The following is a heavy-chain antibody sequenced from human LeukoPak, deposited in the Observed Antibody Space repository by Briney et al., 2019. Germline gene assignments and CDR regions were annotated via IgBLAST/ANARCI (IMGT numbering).Heavy chain of an antibody. CDR2: ISSSSSYI. CDR3: ARDTITMVRGITGMGY. Sequence: SGGSLRLSCAASGFTFSTYSMNWVRQAPGKGLEWVSSISSSSSYIYYADSVKGRFTISRDNAKNSLYLQMNSLRAEDTAVYYCARDTITMVRGITGMGYWGQGTLVTVSS. D-gene: IGHD3-10*01. J-gene: IGHJ4*02. V-gene: IGHV3-21*01. CDR1: GFTFSTYS.